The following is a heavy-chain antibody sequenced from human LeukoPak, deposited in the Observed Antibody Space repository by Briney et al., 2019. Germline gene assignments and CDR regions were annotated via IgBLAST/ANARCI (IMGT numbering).Heavy chain of an antibody. CDR2: INHSGST. CDR3: ARAAGYSSGWYYY. D-gene: IGHD6-19*01. CDR1: GGTFSGYY. Sequence: AETLCLTCTVYGGTFSGYYWSWIRQPPGKGLEWIGEINHSGSTNYNPSLKSRVTISVDTSKNQLSLKLSSVTAADTAVYYCARAAGYSSGWYYYWGQGTLVTVSS. V-gene: IGHV4-34*01. J-gene: IGHJ4*02.